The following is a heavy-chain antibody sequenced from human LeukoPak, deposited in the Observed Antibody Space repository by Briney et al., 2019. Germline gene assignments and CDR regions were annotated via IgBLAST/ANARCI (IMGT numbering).Heavy chain of an antibody. CDR3: AKDWVVVVVAATYFDY. CDR2: ISGSGGST. J-gene: IGHJ4*02. D-gene: IGHD2-15*01. V-gene: IGHV3-23*01. Sequence: GGSLRLSCAASGFTFSSYAMSWVRQAPGKGLEWVSAISGSGGSTYYADSVKGRFTISRGNSKNTLYLQMNSLRAEDTAVYYCAKDWVVVVVAATYFDYWGQGTLVTVSS. CDR1: GFTFSSYA.